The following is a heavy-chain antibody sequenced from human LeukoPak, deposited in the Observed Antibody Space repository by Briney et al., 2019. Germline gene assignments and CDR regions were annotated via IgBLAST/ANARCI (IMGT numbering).Heavy chain of an antibody. CDR1: GGSISGSY. CDR2: IFYTGST. V-gene: IGHV4-59*01. Sequence: SETLSLTCTVSGGSISGSYWSWIRQPPGKELEWIGYIFYTGSTDYNPSLKGRVTISVDTSKNQFSLKVNSVTAADTAVYYCARRSSGGGLFDYWGQGTLVTVSS. CDR3: ARRSSGGGLFDY. J-gene: IGHJ4*02. D-gene: IGHD6-19*01.